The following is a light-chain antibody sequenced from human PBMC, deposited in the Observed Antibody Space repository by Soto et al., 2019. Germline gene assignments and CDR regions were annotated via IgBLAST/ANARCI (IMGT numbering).Light chain of an antibody. CDR1: SSDVGGYNY. CDR2: DVS. V-gene: IGLV2-11*01. J-gene: IGLJ1*01. CDR3: CSYAGSYTSFV. Sequence: QSARTQPRSETGSPGQTVTISCTGTSSDVGGYNYVSWYQQPPGTAPKHMIYDVSKRPSGAPDRFSGSKSGNTASLTISGLQAEDEADYYCCSYAGSYTSFVFGPGTKVTVL.